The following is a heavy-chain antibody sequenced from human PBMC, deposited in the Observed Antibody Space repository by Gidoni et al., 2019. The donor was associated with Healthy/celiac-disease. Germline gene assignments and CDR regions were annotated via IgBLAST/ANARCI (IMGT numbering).Heavy chain of an antibody. V-gene: IGHV4-31*03. CDR2: IYYSGST. Sequence: QVQLQESGPGLVQPSQTLSLTCTVSGGSISSGGYYWSWIRQHPGKGLEWIGYIYYSGSTYYNPSLKSRVTISVDTSKNQFSLKLSSVTAADTAVYYCARERAYDPPDAFDPWGQGTLVTVSS. CDR1: GGSISSGGYY. CDR3: ARERAYDPPDAFDP. J-gene: IGHJ5*02. D-gene: IGHD5-12*01.